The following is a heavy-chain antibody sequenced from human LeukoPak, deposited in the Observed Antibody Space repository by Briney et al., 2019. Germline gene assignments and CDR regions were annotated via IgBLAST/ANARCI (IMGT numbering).Heavy chain of an antibody. CDR3: XXXXXMPPRFDY. J-gene: IGHJ4*02. CDR1: GFTFSSYP. Sequence: GGSLRLSCAASGFTFSSYPMSWVRQTPAKGLQWVSAISNGGGTAYYADSVKGRFTISRDNSKSTLYLQMNSLRAEDTAIYYCXXXXXMPPRFDYWGQGTLVTVSS. V-gene: IGHV3-23*01. D-gene: IGHD2-2*01. CDR2: ISNGGGTA.